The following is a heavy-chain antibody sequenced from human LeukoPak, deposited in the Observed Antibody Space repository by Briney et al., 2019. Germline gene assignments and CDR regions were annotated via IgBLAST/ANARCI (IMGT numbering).Heavy chain of an antibody. CDR1: GFTFSSYA. D-gene: IGHD3-3*01. V-gene: IGHV3-23*01. Sequence: GGSLRLSCAASGFTFSSYAMSWVRQAPGKGLDWVSSISGGHGSTYYADSVKGRFTISRDNSKNTLYLQMNSLRAEDTAVYYCAKDTKFDPWGQGTLVTVSS. J-gene: IGHJ5*02. CDR3: AKDTKFDP. CDR2: ISGGHGST.